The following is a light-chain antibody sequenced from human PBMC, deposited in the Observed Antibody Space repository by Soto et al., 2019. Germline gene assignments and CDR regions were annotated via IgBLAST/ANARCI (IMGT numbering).Light chain of an antibody. J-gene: IGKJ5*01. Sequence: ETVWTQSPGTLSLSPGETATLSCRASQSVSSNYLVWYQQKPGQAPRLLIFGASSRATGIPDRFSGSGSGTDFTLTISRLQPEDVAVYFCQQYRPSPAITFGQGTRLEIK. CDR2: GAS. CDR3: QQYRPSPAIT. CDR1: QSVSSNY. V-gene: IGKV3-20*01.